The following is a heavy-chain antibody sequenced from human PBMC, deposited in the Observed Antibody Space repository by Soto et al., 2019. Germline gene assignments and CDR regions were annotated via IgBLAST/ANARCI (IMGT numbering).Heavy chain of an antibody. D-gene: IGHD2-2*02. V-gene: IGHV3-23*01. Sequence: EVQLLESGGGLVQPGGSLRLSCAASGLTFSRYAMSWVRQAPGKGLEWVSSINPSGDITYYGDSVKGRFTISRDNSKNTLSLQRNSLRAEDTAVYYCAKSLIPSALATYYLDSRGQGPLVTVPS. J-gene: IGHJ4*02. CDR3: AKSLIPSALATYYLDS. CDR1: GLTFSRYA. CDR2: INPSGDIT.